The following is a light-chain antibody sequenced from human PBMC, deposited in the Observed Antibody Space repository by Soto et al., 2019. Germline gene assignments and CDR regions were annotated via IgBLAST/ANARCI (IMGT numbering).Light chain of an antibody. CDR1: QSLLHSNGYNY. J-gene: IGKJ2*01. CDR3: MQSLQAPPFT. V-gene: IGKV2-28*01. CDR2: LGS. Sequence: DTVVSQSPLSLPVSPGEPASISWRSSQSLLHSNGYNYLEWYVQKPGQSPQLLVYLGSTRASGVPDRFSGSGSGTDFTLKISRVEAEDVGVYYCMQSLQAPPFTFGQGTKLEI.